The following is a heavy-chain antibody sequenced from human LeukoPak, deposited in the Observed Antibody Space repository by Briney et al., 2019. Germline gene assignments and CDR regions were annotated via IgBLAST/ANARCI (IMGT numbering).Heavy chain of an antibody. CDR2: INNSGST. D-gene: IGHD3-16*02. V-gene: IGHV4-34*01. J-gene: IGHJ5*02. Sequence: SETLSLTCAVYGGSFSVYYWSWIRQPPGKGLEWIGEINNSGSTSYNPSLKSRVTISVDTSKHQYSLKLSSLTDADTAVYYCARGHSDYVWGSYRYAWFDPWGQGTLVSVPS. CDR3: ARGHSDYVWGSYRYAWFDP. CDR1: GGSFSVYY.